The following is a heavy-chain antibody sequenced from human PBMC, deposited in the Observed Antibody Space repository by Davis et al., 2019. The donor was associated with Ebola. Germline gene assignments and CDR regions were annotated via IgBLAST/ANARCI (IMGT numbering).Heavy chain of an antibody. CDR1: GGTFSSYT. J-gene: IGHJ6*02. CDR3: AGSIAVAGHYYYYGMDV. V-gene: IGHV1-69*02. Sequence: SVKVSCKASGGTFSSYTISWVRQAPGQGLEWMGRIIPILGIANYAQKFQGRVTITADKSTSTAYMELSSLRSEDTAMYYCAGSIAVAGHYYYYGMDVWGQGTTVTVSS. D-gene: IGHD6-19*01. CDR2: IIPILGIA.